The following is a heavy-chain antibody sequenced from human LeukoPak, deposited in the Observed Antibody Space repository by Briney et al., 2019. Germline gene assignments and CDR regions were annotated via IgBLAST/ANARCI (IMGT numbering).Heavy chain of an antibody. V-gene: IGHV4-39*07. J-gene: IGHJ4*02. CDR1: GGSISSSSYY. CDR2: IYYSGKT. CDR3: AREVQLERLGFGKEGSAFDY. Sequence: SETLSLTCTVSGGSISSSSYYWGWIRQPPGKGLEWIASIYYSGKTYYNPSLKSRVTISLDTSKNQFSLKLISVTAADTAVYYCAREVQLERLGFGKEGSAFDYWGQGTLVTVSS. D-gene: IGHD1-1*01.